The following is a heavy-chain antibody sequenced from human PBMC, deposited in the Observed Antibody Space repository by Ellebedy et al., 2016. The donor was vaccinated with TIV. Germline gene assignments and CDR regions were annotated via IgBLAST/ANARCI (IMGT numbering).Heavy chain of an antibody. CDR3: ARFTSDYSGDWFGRAFDH. V-gene: IGHV5-51*01. D-gene: IGHD2-21*02. J-gene: IGHJ4*02. CDR1: GYRFTSYW. Sequence: KVSCKGSGYRFTSYWIGWVRQMPGKGLEWMGIIHPGDSETRYSPSFQGQVTISGDKSISTAYLQWSSLKASDTAMYYCARFTSDYSGDWFGRAFDHWGQGTLVIVSS. CDR2: IHPGDSET.